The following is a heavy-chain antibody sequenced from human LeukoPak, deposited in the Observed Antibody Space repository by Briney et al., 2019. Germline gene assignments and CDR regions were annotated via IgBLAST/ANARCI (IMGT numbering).Heavy chain of an antibody. J-gene: IGHJ4*02. CDR2: INPSGGST. Sequence: ASVKVSCKAPGYTFTSYYMHWVRQAPGQGLEWMGIINPSGGSTSYAQKFQGRVTMTRDTSTSTVYMELSSLRSEDTAVYYCLVVSSSWYPFDYWGQGTLVTVSS. V-gene: IGHV1-46*01. CDR1: GYTFTSYY. D-gene: IGHD6-13*01. CDR3: LVVSSSWYPFDY.